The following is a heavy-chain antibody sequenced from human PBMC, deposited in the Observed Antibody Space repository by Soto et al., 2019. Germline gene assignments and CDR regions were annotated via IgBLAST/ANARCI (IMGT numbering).Heavy chain of an antibody. Sequence: GGSLRLSCAASGFTFSSYAMTWVRQAPGKGLEWVSALSDSGVSTYYADSVKGRFTISRDNSKNTLYLQMSSLRAEDTALYYCAKRIGAAGTGSIDYWGQGTLVTVSS. CDR3: AKRIGAAGTGSIDY. V-gene: IGHV3-23*01. CDR2: LSDSGVST. D-gene: IGHD6-13*01. CDR1: GFTFSSYA. J-gene: IGHJ4*02.